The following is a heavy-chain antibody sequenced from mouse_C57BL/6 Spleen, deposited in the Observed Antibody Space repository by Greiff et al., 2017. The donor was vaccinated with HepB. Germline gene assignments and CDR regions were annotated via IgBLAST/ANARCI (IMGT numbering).Heavy chain of an antibody. D-gene: IGHD2-4*01. CDR2: IDPEDDET. J-gene: IGHJ1*03. Sequence: EVKLLESGAELVKPGASVKLSCTASGFNIKDYYMHWVKQRTEQGLEWIGRIDPEDDETKSAPTFQGKATITADTSSNTTYLQLSSLTSDDTAVSYCAREYYDYDVWYFDVWGTGTTVTVSS. CDR1: GFNIKDYY. V-gene: IGHV14-2*01. CDR3: AREYYDYDVWYFDV.